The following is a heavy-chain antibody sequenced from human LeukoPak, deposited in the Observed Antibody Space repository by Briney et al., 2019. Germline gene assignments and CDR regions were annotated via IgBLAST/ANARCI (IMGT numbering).Heavy chain of an antibody. CDR3: ARGSPSYAQWHFDL. J-gene: IGHJ2*01. CDR2: IIPNTGGT. CDR1: GYTITDYY. D-gene: IGHD2/OR15-2a*01. Sequence: ASVKVSCKASGYTITDYYLHWVRQAPGQGLEWMGWIIPNTGGTNYAQKFQDWATMSSDTSISTAYMELSSLRSDGTAVYYCARGSPSYAQWHFDLWGRGTLVTVSS. V-gene: IGHV1-2*04.